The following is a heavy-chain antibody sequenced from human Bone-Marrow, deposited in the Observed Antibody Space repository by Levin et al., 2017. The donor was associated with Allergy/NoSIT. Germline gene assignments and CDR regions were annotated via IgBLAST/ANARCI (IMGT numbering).Heavy chain of an antibody. J-gene: IGHJ4*02. CDR2: FYYSGNT. CDR3: ATNSGSYLRYFDF. CDR1: GDSIISSSYY. D-gene: IGHD1-26*01. V-gene: IGHV4-39*01. Sequence: SETLSLTCSVSGDSIISSSYYWGWIRQPPGKGLEWIGSFYYSGNTFHNPSLRSRVTISVDTSKNQFSLKLTSVTAADTAVYYCATNSGSYLRYFDFWGQGTLLTVSS.